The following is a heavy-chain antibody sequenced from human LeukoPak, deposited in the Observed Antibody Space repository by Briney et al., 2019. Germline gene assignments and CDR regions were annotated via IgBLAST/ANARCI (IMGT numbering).Heavy chain of an antibody. V-gene: IGHV3-23*01. D-gene: IGHD1-14*01. CDR3: AKGKVNHDGAFDV. CDR1: GFSFSSYA. Sequence: PGGSLRLSCAASGFSFSSYAMSWVRQAPGNRLDWVSLITADAGRTYYADSVKGRFTISRDNSKNTLYLQMSSLRVEDTAFYDCAKGKVNHDGAFDVWGQGTMVTVSS. CDR2: ITADAGRT. J-gene: IGHJ3*01.